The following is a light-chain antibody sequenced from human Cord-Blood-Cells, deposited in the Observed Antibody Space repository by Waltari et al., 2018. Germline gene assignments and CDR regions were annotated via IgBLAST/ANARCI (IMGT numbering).Light chain of an antibody. Sequence: EIVMTQSPATLSVSPGGRATLSCRASQSVSSNLARYQQKPGQAPRRLIYGASTRATGTPARFSGSGSGTEFTLTISSLQSEDFAVYYCQQYNNWPRTFGQGTKVEIK. J-gene: IGKJ1*01. V-gene: IGKV3-15*01. CDR2: GAS. CDR1: QSVSSN. CDR3: QQYNNWPRT.